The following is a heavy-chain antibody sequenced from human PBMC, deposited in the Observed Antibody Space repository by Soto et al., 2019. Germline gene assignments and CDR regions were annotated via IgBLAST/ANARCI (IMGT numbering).Heavy chain of an antibody. CDR3: ARGGFWACSGGSCYSTVPLPFDY. J-gene: IGHJ4*02. Sequence: ASVKVFCKASGYTFTSYGISWVRQAPGQGLEWMGWISAYNGNTNYAQKLQGRVTMTTDTSTSTAYMELRSLRSDDTAVYYCARGGFWACSGGSCYSTVPLPFDYWGQGTLVTVSS. CDR2: ISAYNGNT. D-gene: IGHD2-15*01. CDR1: GYTFTSYG. V-gene: IGHV1-18*01.